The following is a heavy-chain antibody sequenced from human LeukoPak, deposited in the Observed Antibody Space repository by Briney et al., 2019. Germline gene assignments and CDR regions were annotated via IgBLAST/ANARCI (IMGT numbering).Heavy chain of an antibody. Sequence: SETLSLTCTVSSGSISSSSYYWAWIRQPPGKGLEWIGNIYYSGITYYNPSLKSRVTISVDTSKNQFSLKLSSVTAADTAVYYCARDRVVGASYYYYYGMDVWGQGTTVTVSS. CDR1: SGSISSSSYY. D-gene: IGHD1-26*01. J-gene: IGHJ6*02. CDR2: IYYSGIT. CDR3: ARDRVVGASYYYYYGMDV. V-gene: IGHV4-39*07.